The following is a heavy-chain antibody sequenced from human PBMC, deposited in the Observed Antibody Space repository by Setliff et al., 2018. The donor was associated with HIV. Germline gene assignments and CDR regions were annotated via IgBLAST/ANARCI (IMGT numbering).Heavy chain of an antibody. CDR3: TANLLQFLGDY. V-gene: IGHV3-48*04. Sequence: PGGSLRLSCVGSGFTFSTYSMSWVRQVPGKGLEWIAYIYTSSSTIHYVDSVKGRFTVSRDNAKNSLYLQVNSLRAEDTAVYYCTANLLQFLGDYWGLGSLVTVSS. D-gene: IGHD3-3*01. CDR2: IYTSSSTI. CDR1: GFTFSTYS. J-gene: IGHJ4*02.